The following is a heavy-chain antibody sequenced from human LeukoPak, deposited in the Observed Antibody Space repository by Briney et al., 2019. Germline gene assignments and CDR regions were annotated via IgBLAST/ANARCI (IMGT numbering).Heavy chain of an antibody. J-gene: IGHJ5*02. D-gene: IGHD5-18*01. CDR2: IYYSGST. V-gene: IGHV4-39*07. CDR3: ARGTAMVPHGS. CDR1: GGSISSSSYY. Sequence: SEILSLTCTVSGGSISSSSYYWGWIRQPPGKGLEWIGSIYYSGSTYYNPSLKSRVTISVDRSKNQFSLKVNSVTAADTAVYYCARGTAMVPHGSWGQGTLVTVSS.